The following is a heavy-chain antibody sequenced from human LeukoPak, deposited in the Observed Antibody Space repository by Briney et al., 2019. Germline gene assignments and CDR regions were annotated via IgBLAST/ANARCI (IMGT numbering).Heavy chain of an antibody. J-gene: IGHJ4*02. D-gene: IGHD5-18*01. CDR3: ARASYTYGSDY. V-gene: IGHV1-2*02. Sequence: ASVKVSSEASGYTFTAYYIHWLEKAPGQGLEWMGWISPNTGGTDNAQKFQGRVTMTRDKSFTTAYMELSRLTSDDTAMYYCARASYTYGSDYWGQGTLVTVSS. CDR1: GYTFTAYY. CDR2: ISPNTGGT.